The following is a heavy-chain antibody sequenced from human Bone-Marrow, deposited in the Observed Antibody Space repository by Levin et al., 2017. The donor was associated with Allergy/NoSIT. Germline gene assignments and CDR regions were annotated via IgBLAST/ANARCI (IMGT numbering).Heavy chain of an antibody. V-gene: IGHV3-30*18. D-gene: IGHD6-19*01. CDR2: ISYDGSNK. J-gene: IGHJ4*02. CDR3: AKNQRREEYSSGSPVDY. CDR1: GFTFSSYA. Sequence: GESLKISCEASGFTFSSYAMHWVRQGPGKGLEWVAVISYDGSNKFYADSVRGRFTISRDNSKNTLYLQMDSLRADDRAVYYCAKNQRREEYSSGSPVDYWGQGTLVTVSS.